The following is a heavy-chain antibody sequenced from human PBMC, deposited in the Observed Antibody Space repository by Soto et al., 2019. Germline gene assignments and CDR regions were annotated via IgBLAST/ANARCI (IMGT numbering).Heavy chain of an antibody. V-gene: IGHV3-23*01. J-gene: IGHJ4*02. D-gene: IGHD5-18*01. CDR2: ISGSGGST. CDR3: ANLDTAMATLDYGDFHHFDY. Sequence: EVQLLESGGGLVQPGGSLRLSCAASGFTFSSYAMSWVRQAPGKGLEWVSAISGSGGSTYYADSVKGRFTISRDNSKNTLYLQMNSLRAEDTAVYYCANLDTAMATLDYGDFHHFDYWGQGTLVTVSS. CDR1: GFTFSSYA.